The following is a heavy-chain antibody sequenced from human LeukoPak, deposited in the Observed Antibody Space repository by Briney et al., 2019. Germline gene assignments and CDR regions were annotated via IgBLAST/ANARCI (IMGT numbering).Heavy chain of an antibody. V-gene: IGHV4-30-4*08. J-gene: IGHJ5*02. CDR3: ARDQYCSSTSCAPGWFDP. D-gene: IGHD2-2*01. Sequence: SWIRQPPGKGLEWIGYIYYSGSTYYNASLKSRVTISVDTSKNQFSLKLSSVTAADTAVYYCARDQYCSSTSCAPGWFDPWGQGTLVTVSS. CDR2: IYYSGST.